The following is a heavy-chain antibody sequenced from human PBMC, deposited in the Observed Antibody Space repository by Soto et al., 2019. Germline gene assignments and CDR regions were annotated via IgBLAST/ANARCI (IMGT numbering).Heavy chain of an antibody. CDR3: ARGVLEWLLRDSYYYYMDV. Sequence: QVQLQESGPGLVKPSETLSLTCTVSGDSISSSYWNWIRQAPGKGLEWIGYIDDTGSTNYTPSLKSRVTSSVDPSNNQYSLKLSSVTAADTAVYYCARGVLEWLLRDSYYYYMDVWGKGTTVTVSS. CDR1: GDSISSSY. D-gene: IGHD3-3*01. V-gene: IGHV4-59*01. CDR2: IDDTGST. J-gene: IGHJ6*03.